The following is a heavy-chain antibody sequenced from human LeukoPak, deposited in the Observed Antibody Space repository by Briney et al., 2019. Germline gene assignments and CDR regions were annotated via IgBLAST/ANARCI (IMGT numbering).Heavy chain of an antibody. Sequence: PSETLSLTCTVSGGSISSGGYYWSWIRQHPGKGLEWIGYIYYSGSTYYNPSLKSRVTISVDTSKNQFSLKLSSVTAADTAVYYCARGIPPGGRIAARGFLDYWGQGTLVTVSS. D-gene: IGHD6-6*01. V-gene: IGHV4-31*03. CDR1: GGSISSGGYY. CDR2: IYYSGST. J-gene: IGHJ4*02. CDR3: ARGIPPGGRIAARGFLDY.